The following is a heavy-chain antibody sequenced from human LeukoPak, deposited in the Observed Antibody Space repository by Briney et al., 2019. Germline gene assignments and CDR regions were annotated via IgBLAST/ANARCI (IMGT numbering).Heavy chain of an antibody. J-gene: IGHJ3*02. Sequence: GGSLGLSCAASGFTFSSYSMNWVRQAPGKGLEWVSSISSSSSYIYYADSVKGRFTISRDNAKNSPYLQMNSLRAEDTAVYYCARVKELIGAFDIWGQGTMVTVSS. D-gene: IGHD1-26*01. CDR1: GFTFSSYS. CDR2: ISSSSSYI. CDR3: ARVKELIGAFDI. V-gene: IGHV3-21*01.